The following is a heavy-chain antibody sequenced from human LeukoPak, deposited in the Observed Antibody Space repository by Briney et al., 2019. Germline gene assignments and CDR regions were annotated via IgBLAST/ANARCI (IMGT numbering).Heavy chain of an antibody. CDR2: ISGDGGST. D-gene: IGHD6-19*01. J-gene: IGHJ6*03. CDR1: GFTFDDYA. Sequence: TGGSLRLSCAASGFTFDDYAMHWVRQAPGKGLEWVSLISGDGGSTYYADSVKGRFTISRDNSKNSLYLQMNSLRTEDTALYYCARTPEGSSGWSYYYYYMDVWGKGATVTVSS. V-gene: IGHV3-43*02. CDR3: ARTPEGSSGWSYYYYYMDV.